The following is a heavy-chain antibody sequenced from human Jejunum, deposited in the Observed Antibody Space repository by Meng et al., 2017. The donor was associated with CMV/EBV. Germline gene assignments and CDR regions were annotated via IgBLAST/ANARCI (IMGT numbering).Heavy chain of an antibody. J-gene: IGHJ6*02. CDR2: ISGSGGST. V-gene: IGHV3-23*01. Sequence: MGWVRQAPGKGLEWVSGISGSGGSTFYADSVKGRFTISRDNSKNTLYLQMNSLRAEDTAIYYCAKDSSDDFWSAYFSLYPYGMDVWGQGTTVTVSS. CDR3: AKDSSDDFWSAYFSLYPYGMDV. D-gene: IGHD3-3*01.